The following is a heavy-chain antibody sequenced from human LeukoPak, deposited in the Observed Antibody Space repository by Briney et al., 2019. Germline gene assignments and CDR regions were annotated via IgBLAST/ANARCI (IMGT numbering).Heavy chain of an antibody. V-gene: IGHV4-59*01. CDR1: GGSISSYY. Sequence: KPSETLSLTCTVSGGSISSYYWSWLRQPPGKGLEWIGYIYYSGSTNYNPSLKSRVTISVDTSKNQFSLKLSSVTAADTAVYYCARALNDYGDYLDYWGQGTLVTVSS. CDR2: IYYSGST. CDR3: ARALNDYGDYLDY. D-gene: IGHD4-17*01. J-gene: IGHJ4*02.